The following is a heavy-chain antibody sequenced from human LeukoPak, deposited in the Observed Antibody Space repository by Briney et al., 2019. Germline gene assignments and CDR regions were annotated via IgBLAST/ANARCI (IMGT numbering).Heavy chain of an antibody. CDR3: AREDDYGDPGVFDY. V-gene: IGHV4-59*01. J-gene: IGHJ4*02. D-gene: IGHD4-17*01. CDR1: GGSISSYY. CDR2: IYYSGST. Sequence: SSETLSLTCTVSGGSISSYYWSWIRQPPGKGLEWIGYIYYSGSTNYNPSLKSRVTISVDTSKNQFSLKLSSVTAADTAVYYCAREDDYGDPGVFDYWGQGTLVTVSS.